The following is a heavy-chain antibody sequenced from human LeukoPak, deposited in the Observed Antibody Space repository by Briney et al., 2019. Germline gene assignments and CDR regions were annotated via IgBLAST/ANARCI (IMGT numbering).Heavy chain of an antibody. CDR3: AKGRGHYDILTGY. CDR2: IRYDGSNK. Sequence: GGSLRLSCAASGFTFSSYGMHWVRQAPGKGLEWVAFIRYDGSNKYYADSVKGRFTISRDNSKNTLYLQMNSLRAEDTAVYYCAKGRGHYDILTGYWGQGTLVTVPS. J-gene: IGHJ4*02. CDR1: GFTFSSYG. V-gene: IGHV3-30*02. D-gene: IGHD3-9*01.